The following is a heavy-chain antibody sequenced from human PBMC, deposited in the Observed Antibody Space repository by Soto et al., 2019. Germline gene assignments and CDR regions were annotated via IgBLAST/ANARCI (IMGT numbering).Heavy chain of an antibody. CDR3: AKHADDDKDAFDV. CDR2: ISYDGSDE. Sequence: QVRLVESGGGVVQPGRSLRLSCAASGFTFRSYGMHWVRQAPGKGLEWVALISYDGSDEYYGDSMQGRFSISRDNSKDTIYLQINSLRVEDTAVYYCAKHADDDKDAFDVWGQGTMVTVSS. J-gene: IGHJ3*01. D-gene: IGHD1-1*01. V-gene: IGHV3-30*18. CDR1: GFTFRSYG.